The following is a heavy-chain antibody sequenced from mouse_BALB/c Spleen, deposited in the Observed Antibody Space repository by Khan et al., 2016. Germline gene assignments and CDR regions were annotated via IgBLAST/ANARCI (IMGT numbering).Heavy chain of an antibody. CDR3: ARENYRYYFDY. V-gene: IGHV5-6-3*01. CDR2: INSNGGST. J-gene: IGHJ2*01. D-gene: IGHD2-14*01. Sequence: MQLEESGGGLVQPGGSLKLSCAASGFTFSTYGMSWVRQTPDKRLELVATINSNGGSTYYPDSVKGRFTISRDNAKNTLYLQMSSLKSEDTVMXYCARENYRYYFDYWGQGTTLTVSS. CDR1: GFTFSTYG.